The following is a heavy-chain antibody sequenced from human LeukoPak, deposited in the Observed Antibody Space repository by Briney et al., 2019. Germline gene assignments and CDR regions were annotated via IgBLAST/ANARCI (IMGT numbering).Heavy chain of an antibody. Sequence: PSETLSLTCAVYGGSFSGYYWSWIRQPPGKGLEWIGEINHSGGTSYNPSLKSRVTISVDTSKNQFSLKLSSVTAADTAVYYCARGVLEWLPRYYYYGMDVWGQGTTVTVSS. V-gene: IGHV4-34*01. J-gene: IGHJ6*02. CDR2: INHSGGT. D-gene: IGHD3-3*01. CDR3: ARGVLEWLPRYYYYGMDV. CDR1: GGSFSGYY.